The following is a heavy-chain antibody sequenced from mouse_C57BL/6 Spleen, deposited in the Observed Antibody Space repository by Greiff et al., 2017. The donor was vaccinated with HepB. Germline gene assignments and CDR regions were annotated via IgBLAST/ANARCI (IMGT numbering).Heavy chain of an antibody. J-gene: IGHJ3*01. CDR1: GFSLPSYA. Sequence: VQRVESGPGLVAPSQSLSIPCTVSGFSLPSYAISWVRQTPGKGLEWIGVIWTGGGPNYNSALKSRLSISKDNSKSQVFLKMNSLQTDDTARYYCARKGDWSPFADWGKGTLVTVAA. CDR3: ARKGDWSPFAD. CDR2: IWTGGGP. D-gene: IGHD4-1*01. V-gene: IGHV2-9-1*01.